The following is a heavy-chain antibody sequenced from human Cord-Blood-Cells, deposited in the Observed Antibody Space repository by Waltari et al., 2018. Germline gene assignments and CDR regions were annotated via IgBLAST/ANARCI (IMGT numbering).Heavy chain of an antibody. D-gene: IGHD4-4*01. V-gene: IGHV3-73*01. CDR2: IRSKANSYAT. Sequence: SGFTFSGSAMHWVRQASGKGLEWVGRIRSKANSYATAYAASVKGRFTISRDDSKNTAYLQMNSLKTEDTAVYYCIVTTLDYWGQGTLVTVSS. CDR3: IVTTLDY. J-gene: IGHJ4*02. CDR1: GFTFSGSA.